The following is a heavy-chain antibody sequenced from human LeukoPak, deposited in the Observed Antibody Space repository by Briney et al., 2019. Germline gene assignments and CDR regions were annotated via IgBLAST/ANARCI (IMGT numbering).Heavy chain of an antibody. CDR1: GFTFRNYW. CDR2: TKPDGTAE. D-gene: IGHD2-15*01. Sequence: GGSLRLSGAASGFTFRNYWMGWVRQAPGKGLEWVANTKPDGTAEYYADSVRGRFTTSRDNANNFLYLQMNSLGGEDTAVYYCARDGGLHTNFDYWGQGTLVTVSS. CDR3: ARDGGLHTNFDY. V-gene: IGHV3-7*01. J-gene: IGHJ4*02.